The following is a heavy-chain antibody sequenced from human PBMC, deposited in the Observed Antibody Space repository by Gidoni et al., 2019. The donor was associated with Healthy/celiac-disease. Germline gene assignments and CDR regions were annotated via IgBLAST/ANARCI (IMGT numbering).Heavy chain of an antibody. CDR3: ARGRDGYCSSTSCYRDDYYYYMDV. V-gene: IGHV1-69*01. D-gene: IGHD2-2*02. J-gene: IGHJ6*03. CDR2: IIPIFGTA. CDR1: GGTFSSYA. Sequence: QVQLGQSGAEVKKPGSSVKVSCKASGGTFSSYAISWVRQAPGQGLEWMGGIIPIFGTANYAQKFQGRVTITADESTSTAYMELSSLRSEDTAVYYCARGRDGYCSSTSCYRDDYYYYMDVWGKGTTVTVSS.